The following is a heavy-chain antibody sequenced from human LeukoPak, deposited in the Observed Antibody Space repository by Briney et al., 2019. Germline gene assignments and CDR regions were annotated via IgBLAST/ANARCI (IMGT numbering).Heavy chain of an antibody. CDR3: ATSRSFNPKIVGWFDS. J-gene: IGHJ5*01. V-gene: IGHV3-53*01. D-gene: IGHD3-10*01. CDR2: IYSDGTI. Sequence: PGGSLRLSCAATGLTVISNKMNWVRQAPGKGLEWVAVIYSDGTIYYGDSVKGRFTISREDSTNMVFLQMSSLRVEDTAVYYCATSRSFNPKIVGWFDSWGQGTLVTVSS. CDR1: GLTVISNK.